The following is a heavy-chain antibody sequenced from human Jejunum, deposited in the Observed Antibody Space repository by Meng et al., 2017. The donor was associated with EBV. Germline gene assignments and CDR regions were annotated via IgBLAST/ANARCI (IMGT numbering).Heavy chain of an antibody. CDR2: ITDSGGST. CDR3: AKLTRA. CDR1: GFTFNSHT. Sequence: QLVESGGCLVPPGGSLRLSCAASGFTFNSHTMGWVRQAPGKGLEWVSAITDSGGSTYYTDSVKGRFTISRDNSKNTLYLQMNSLRAEDTAVYYCAKLTRAWGQGTLVTVSS. V-gene: IGHV3-23*04. J-gene: IGHJ5*02.